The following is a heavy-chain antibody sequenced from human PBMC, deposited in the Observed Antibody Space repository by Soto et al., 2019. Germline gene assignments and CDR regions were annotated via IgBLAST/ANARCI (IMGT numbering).Heavy chain of an antibody. CDR3: ARHVYGSGSYYSYYYYYGMDV. CDR2: IYYSGST. J-gene: IGHJ6*02. CDR1: GGSISSSSYY. V-gene: IGHV4-39*01. Sequence: PSETLSLTFTVSGGSISSSSYYWGWIRQPPGKGLEWIGSIYYSGSTYYNPSLKSRVTISVDTSKNQFSLKLSSVTAADTAVYYCARHVYGSGSYYSYYYYYGMDVWGQGTTVT. D-gene: IGHD3-10*01.